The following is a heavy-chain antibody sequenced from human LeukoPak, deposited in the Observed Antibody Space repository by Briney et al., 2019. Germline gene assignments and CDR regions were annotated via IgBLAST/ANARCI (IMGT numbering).Heavy chain of an antibody. CDR1: GGSISSGDYY. CDR3: ARDPPASDAFDI. V-gene: IGHV4-30-4*01. CDR2: IYYSGST. J-gene: IGHJ3*02. Sequence: SETLSLTCTVSGGSISSGDYYWSWIRQPPGKGLEWIGYIYYSGSTYYNPSLKSRVTISVDTSKNQFSLKLSSVTAADTAVYYCARDPPASDAFDIWGQGTMVTVYS.